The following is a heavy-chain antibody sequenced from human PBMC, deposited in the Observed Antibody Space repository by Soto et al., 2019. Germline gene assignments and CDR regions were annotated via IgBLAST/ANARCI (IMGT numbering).Heavy chain of an antibody. Sequence: SQTLSLTWAISGDSVSSNSAAWNWIRQSPSRGLEWLGRTYYRSKWYNDYAVSVKSRITINPDTSKNQFSLQLNSVTPEDTAVYYCARAPGSYYDFWSGYYYYYDMDVWGQGTTVTVSS. CDR3: ARAPGSYYDFWSGYYYYYDMDV. J-gene: IGHJ6*02. V-gene: IGHV6-1*01. CDR1: GDSVSSNSAA. CDR2: TYYRSKWYN. D-gene: IGHD3-3*01.